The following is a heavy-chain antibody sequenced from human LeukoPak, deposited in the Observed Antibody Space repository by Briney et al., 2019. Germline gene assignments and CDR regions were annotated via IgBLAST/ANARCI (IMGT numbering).Heavy chain of an antibody. V-gene: IGHV1-46*01. CDR2: INPSGGST. J-gene: IGHJ6*03. D-gene: IGHD2-21*02. CDR1: GYTFTSYY. CDR3: ARDGAYCGGDCYSNYYYYMDV. Sequence: ASVKVSCKASGYTFTSYYMHWVRQAPGQGLEWMGIINPSGGSTSYAQKFQGRVTMNRDTSTSTVYMALSSLRSEDTAVYYCARDGAYCGGDCYSNYYYYMDVWGKGTTVTVSS.